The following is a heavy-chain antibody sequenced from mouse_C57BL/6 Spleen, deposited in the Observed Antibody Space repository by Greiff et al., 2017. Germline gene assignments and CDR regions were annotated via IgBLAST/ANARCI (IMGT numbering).Heavy chain of an antibody. D-gene: IGHD4-1*01. J-gene: IGHJ3*01. V-gene: IGHV1-82*01. CDR2: IYPGDGDT. Sequence: VKLQQSGPELVKPGASVKISCKASGYAFSSSWMNWVKQRPGKGLEWIGRIYPGDGDTNYNGKFKGKATLTADKSSSTAYVQLRSPASADSAVYVCELGGGWLDYWGQGTLVTVSA. CDR1: GYAFSSSW. CDR3: ELGGGWLDY.